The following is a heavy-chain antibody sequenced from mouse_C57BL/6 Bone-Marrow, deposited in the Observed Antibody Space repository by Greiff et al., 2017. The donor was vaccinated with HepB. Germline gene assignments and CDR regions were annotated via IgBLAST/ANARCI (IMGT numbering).Heavy chain of an antibody. CDR1: GYAFSSYW. J-gene: IGHJ2*01. Sequence: QVQLQQSGAELVKPGASVKISCKASGYAFSSYWMNWVKQRPGKGLEWIGQIDPGDGDTNYNGKFKGKATLTADKSSSTAYMQLSSLTSEDSAVYFCARWGLWLYYFDYWGQGTTLTVSS. CDR3: ARWGLWLYYFDY. D-gene: IGHD2-2*01. CDR2: IDPGDGDT. V-gene: IGHV1-80*01.